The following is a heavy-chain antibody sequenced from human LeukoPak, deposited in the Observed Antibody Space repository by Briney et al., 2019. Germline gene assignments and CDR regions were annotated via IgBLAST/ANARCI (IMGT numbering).Heavy chain of an antibody. CDR3: ASHSLYDSSGYYQNI. V-gene: IGHV4-61*02. CDR2: IYTSGST. Sequence: SETLSLTCTVSGGSISSGSYYWSWIRQPAGKGLEWIGRIYTSGSTNYNPSLKSRVTMSVDTSKNQFFLKLSSVTAADTAVYYCASHSLYDSSGYYQNIWGQGTMVTVSS. J-gene: IGHJ3*02. D-gene: IGHD3-22*01. CDR1: GGSISSGSYY.